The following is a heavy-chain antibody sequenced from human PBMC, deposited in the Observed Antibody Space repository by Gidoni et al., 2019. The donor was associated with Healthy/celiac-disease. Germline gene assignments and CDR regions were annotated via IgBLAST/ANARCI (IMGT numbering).Heavy chain of an antibody. CDR3: AKDRVQGYGSGWYNGDGMDV. CDR2: ISYDGSNK. D-gene: IGHD6-19*01. CDR1: GFTFSSYG. J-gene: IGHJ6*02. Sequence: QVQLVESGGGVVQPGRSLRLSCAASGFTFSSYGMHWVRQAPGKGLEWVAVISYDGSNKYYADSVKGRFNISRDNSKNTLYLQMNSLRAEDTAVYYCAKDRVQGYGSGWYNGDGMDVWGQGTTVTVSS. V-gene: IGHV3-30*18.